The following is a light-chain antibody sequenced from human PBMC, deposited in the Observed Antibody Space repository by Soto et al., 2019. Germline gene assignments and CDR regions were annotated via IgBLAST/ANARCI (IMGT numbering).Light chain of an antibody. CDR3: NSYINTTIPV. CDR1: SSDIGAYNY. CDR2: HVS. J-gene: IGLJ3*02. V-gene: IGLV2-11*01. Sequence: QSALTQPRSVSGSPGQSVTISCTGTSSDIGAYNYVSWYQQHPDKAPKLMIYHVSKRPSGVPDRFSGSKSGNAASLTISGLKTEDEADYYCNSYINTTIPVFGGGTKLTVL.